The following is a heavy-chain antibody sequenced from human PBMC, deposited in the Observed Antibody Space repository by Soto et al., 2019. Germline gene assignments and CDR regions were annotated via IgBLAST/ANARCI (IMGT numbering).Heavy chain of an antibody. J-gene: IGHJ6*02. Sequence: PSQTLSLTCAISGDSVSSNSAAWNWIRQSPSRSLEWLGRTYYRSKWYNDYAVSVKSRITINPDTSKNQFSLQLNSVTPEDTAVYYCARDPTAAGIYTYYYYYGMDVWGQGTTVTVSS. CDR1: GDSVSSNSAA. V-gene: IGHV6-1*01. D-gene: IGHD6-13*01. CDR3: ARDPTAAGIYTYYYYYGMDV. CDR2: TYYRSKWYN.